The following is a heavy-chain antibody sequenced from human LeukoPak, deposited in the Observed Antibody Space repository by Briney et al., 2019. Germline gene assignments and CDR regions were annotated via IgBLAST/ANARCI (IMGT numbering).Heavy chain of an antibody. Sequence: GGSLRLSCAASGFTFSSYSMNWVRQAPGKGLEWVSAISGSGGSTYYADSVKGRFTISRDNSKNTLYLQMNSLRAEDTAVYYCAKDKVGTNNWFDPWGRGTLVTVSS. D-gene: IGHD1-1*01. V-gene: IGHV3-23*01. CDR2: ISGSGGST. J-gene: IGHJ5*02. CDR3: AKDKVGTNNWFDP. CDR1: GFTFSSYS.